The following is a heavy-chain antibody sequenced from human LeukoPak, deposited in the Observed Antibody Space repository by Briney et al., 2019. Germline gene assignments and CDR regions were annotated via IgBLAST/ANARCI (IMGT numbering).Heavy chain of an antibody. J-gene: IGHJ4*02. Sequence: SETLSLTCAVYGGSLSGYYWSWIRQPPGKGLEWIGETSHSGNTNYDPSLKSRVTMSVDTSKNQFSLKLSSVTAADTAVYYCARGPTVVTLFDYWGQGTLVTVSS. CDR2: TSHSGNT. D-gene: IGHD4-23*01. CDR3: ARGPTVVTLFDY. CDR1: GGSLSGYY. V-gene: IGHV4-34*01.